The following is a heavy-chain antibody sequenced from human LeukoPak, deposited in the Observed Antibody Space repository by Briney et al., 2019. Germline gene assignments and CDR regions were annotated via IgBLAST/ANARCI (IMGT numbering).Heavy chain of an antibody. Sequence: GGSLRLSCAAPGFAFSSYDMHWVRQAPGKGLEWVSAISGSGGSTYYADSVKSRFTISRDNSKNTLYLQMNSLRAEDTAVYYCAKPLYSSSWYFDYWGQGTPVTVSS. CDR1: GFAFSSYD. V-gene: IGHV3-23*01. D-gene: IGHD6-13*01. CDR2: ISGSGGST. J-gene: IGHJ4*02. CDR3: AKPLYSSSWYFDY.